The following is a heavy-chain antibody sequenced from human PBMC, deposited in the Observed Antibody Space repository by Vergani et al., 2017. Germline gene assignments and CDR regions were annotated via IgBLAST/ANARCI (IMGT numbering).Heavy chain of an antibody. V-gene: IGHV1-69*04. CDR2: IIPILGIA. D-gene: IGHD5-24*01. CDR1: GGTFSSYA. CDR3: ATRALEKAFDI. Sequence: QVQLVQSGAEVKKPGSSVKVSCKASGGTFSSYAISWVRQAPGQGLEWMGRIIPILGIANYAQKFQGRVTITADKSTSTAYMELSSLRSEETAVYYCATRALEKAFDIWGQGTMVTVSS. J-gene: IGHJ3*02.